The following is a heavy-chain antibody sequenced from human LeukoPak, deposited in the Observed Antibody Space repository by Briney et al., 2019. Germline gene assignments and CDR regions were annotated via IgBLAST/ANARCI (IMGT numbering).Heavy chain of an antibody. V-gene: IGHV3-30-3*01. CDR3: ARDTYCSGTSCYGFEY. CDR2: ISYGGSNK. CDR1: GFTFSSYA. D-gene: IGHD2-2*01. Sequence: GRSLRLSCAASGFTFSSYAMHWVRQAPGKGLEWVAVISYGGSNKYYADSVKGRFTISRDNSKNTLYLQMNSLRADDTAVYYCARDTYCSGTSCYGFEYWGQGTLVTVSS. J-gene: IGHJ4*02.